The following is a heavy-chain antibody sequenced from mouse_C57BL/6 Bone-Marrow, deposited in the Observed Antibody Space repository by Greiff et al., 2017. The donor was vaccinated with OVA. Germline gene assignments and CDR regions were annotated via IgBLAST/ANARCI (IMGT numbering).Heavy chain of an antibody. J-gene: IGHJ2*01. CDR2: IYPGDGDT. V-gene: IGHV1-82*01. Sequence: QVQLQQSGPELVKPGASVKISCKASGYAFSSSWMNWVKQRPGKGLEWIGRIYPGDGDTNYNGKFKGKATLTADKSSSTAYMQLSSLTSEDSAVYFCARVWGGGYYMYYFDYWGQGTTLTVSS. CDR1: GYAFSSSW. CDR3: ARVWGGGYYMYYFDY. D-gene: IGHD2-3*01.